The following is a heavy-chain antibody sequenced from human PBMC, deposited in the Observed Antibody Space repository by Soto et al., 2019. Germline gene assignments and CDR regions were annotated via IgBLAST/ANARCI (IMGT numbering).Heavy chain of an antibody. CDR2: IKQDGSEK. CDR1: GFTFSSYW. J-gene: IGHJ6*02. V-gene: IGHV3-7*03. D-gene: IGHD1-1*01. Sequence: GGSLRLSCAASGFTFSSYWMSWVRQAPGKGLEWVANIKQDGSEKYYVDSVKGRFTISRDNAKNSLYLQMNSLRAEDTAVYYCARDWNYCNYYGLDVWGQGPTVTVSS. CDR3: ARDWNYCNYYGLDV.